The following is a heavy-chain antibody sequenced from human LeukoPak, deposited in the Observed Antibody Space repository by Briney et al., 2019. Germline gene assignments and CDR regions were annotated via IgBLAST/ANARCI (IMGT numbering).Heavy chain of an antibody. CDR3: TRISSSPAALYYYYMDV. CDR2: IRSRRYGGTT. J-gene: IGHJ6*03. CDR1: GFIFGDNP. Sequence: GGSLRLSCTASGFIFGDNPLNWVRQAPGKGLEWVGLIRSRRYGGTTEYVASVNGRFSISRDDSKNIVYLQMNSLRDEDTAAYFCTRISSSPAALYYYYMDVWGKGIPVTVSS. D-gene: IGHD6-6*01. V-gene: IGHV3-49*04.